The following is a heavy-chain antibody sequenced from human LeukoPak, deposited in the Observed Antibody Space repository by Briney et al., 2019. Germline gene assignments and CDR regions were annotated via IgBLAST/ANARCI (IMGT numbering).Heavy chain of an antibody. V-gene: IGHV4-4*07. J-gene: IGHJ4*02. CDR2: IYSSGST. D-gene: IGHD2-15*01. CDR1: GGSISSYF. CDR3: ARDGDGSRAFDF. Sequence: PSETLSLTCTVSGGSISSYFWSWIRQPAGKGLEWIGRIYSSGSTNYNPSLKSRVTISVDKSSNQFSLNLTSVTAADTAEYYCARDGDGSRAFDFWGQGTPVTVFS.